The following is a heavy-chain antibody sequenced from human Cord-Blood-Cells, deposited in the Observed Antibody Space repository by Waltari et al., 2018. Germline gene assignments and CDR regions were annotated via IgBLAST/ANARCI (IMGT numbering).Heavy chain of an antibody. D-gene: IGHD6-13*01. J-gene: IGHJ6*03. CDR2: IYYSGRT. Sequence: QLQLQESGPGLVMPSETLSLTCTVSGGSISSSSYYWAWTRQPPGKGLEWIGSIYYSGRTCYNPTLKSRVSISVDTSKNQFSLKLSSVTAADTAVYYCARSGDSSSWSYYYYYYMDVWVKGTTVTVSS. V-gene: IGHV4-39*01. CDR3: ARSGDSSSWSYYYYYYMDV. CDR1: GGSISSSSYY.